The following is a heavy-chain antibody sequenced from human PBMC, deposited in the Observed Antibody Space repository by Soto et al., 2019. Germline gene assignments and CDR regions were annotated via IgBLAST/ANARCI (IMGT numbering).Heavy chain of an antibody. CDR3: ARQTALYAMDV. V-gene: IGHV4-61*01. CDR2: LSYGGST. CDR1: GGSVSSGSYY. Sequence: QVQLQESGPGLVKPSETLSLTCTVSGGSVSSGSYYWSWIRQPPGKGLEWIGYLSYGGSTNYNPSLKSRVTISIDTSKNQFSLRLSSVTAADTAVYYCARQTALYAMDVWGHGTTVTVSS. J-gene: IGHJ6*02.